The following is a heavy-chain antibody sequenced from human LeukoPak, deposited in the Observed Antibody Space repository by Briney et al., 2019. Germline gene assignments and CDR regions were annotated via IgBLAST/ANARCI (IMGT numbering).Heavy chain of an antibody. CDR1: GGSISSYY. CDR3: AGDGRLELPGTYYYYYMDV. CDR2: IYYSGST. D-gene: IGHD1-7*01. Sequence: PSETLSLTCTVSGGSISSYYWSWIRQPPGKGLEWIGYIYYSGSTNYNPSLKSRVTISVDTSKNQFSLKLSSVTAADTAVYYCAGDGRLELPGTYYYYYMDVWGKGTTVTVSS. V-gene: IGHV4-59*01. J-gene: IGHJ6*03.